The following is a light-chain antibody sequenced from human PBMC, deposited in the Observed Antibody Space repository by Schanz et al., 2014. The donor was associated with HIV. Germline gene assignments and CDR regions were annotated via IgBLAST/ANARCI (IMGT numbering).Light chain of an antibody. CDR2: ANN. J-gene: IGLJ2*01. V-gene: IGLV1-44*01. Sequence: QSVLTQPPSASGTPGQRVTISCSGSSSNIGSNPVNWYQHLPGTAPKLLMYANNQRASRVPDRFFGSKSGTSASLAISGLRSDDEAHYYCATWDDSLKGVVFGGGTKLTVL. CDR3: ATWDDSLKGVV. CDR1: SSNIGSNP.